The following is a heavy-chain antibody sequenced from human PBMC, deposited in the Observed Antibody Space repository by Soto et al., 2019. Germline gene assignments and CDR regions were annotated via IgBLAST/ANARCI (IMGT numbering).Heavy chain of an antibody. CDR3: ASIAAADYYFEY. D-gene: IGHD6-13*01. J-gene: IGHJ4*02. CDR2: IYYSGST. V-gene: IGHV4-39*01. CDR1: GGSISSSSYY. Sequence: SETLSLTCTVSGGSISSSSYYWGWIRQPPGKGLEWIGSIYYSGSTYYNPSLKSRVTISVDTSKNQFSLKLSSVTAADTAVYYCASIAAADYYFEYWGQGTLVTVSS.